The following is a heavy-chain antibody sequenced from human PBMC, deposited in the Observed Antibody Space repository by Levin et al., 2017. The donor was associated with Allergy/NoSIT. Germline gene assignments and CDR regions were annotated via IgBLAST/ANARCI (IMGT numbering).Heavy chain of an antibody. CDR1: GASISSYY. J-gene: IGHJ4*02. D-gene: IGHD6-19*01. CDR2: IYTSGST. Sequence: SETLSLTCTVSGASISSYYWTWIRQPAGKGLEWIGRIYTSGSTKYNPSLKSRVTMSVDTSKNQFSLKLSSVTAADTAVYYCAGDASTGWLRGWGQGTMVTVSS. CDR3: AGDASTGWLRG. V-gene: IGHV4-4*07.